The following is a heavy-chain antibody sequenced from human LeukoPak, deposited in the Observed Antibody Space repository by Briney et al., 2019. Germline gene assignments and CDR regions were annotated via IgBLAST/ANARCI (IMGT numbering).Heavy chain of an antibody. CDR1: GDTFYDYA. CDR2: ISWNSGSI. V-gene: IGHV3-9*01. CDR3: AKDLFLGGTTGFDY. J-gene: IGHJ4*02. D-gene: IGHD3-16*01. Sequence: PGGCLRLSCADPGDTFYDYAMYWGRHAPGKGVEWGSGISWNSGSIGYADSVKGRFTISRDNAKNSLYLQMNSLRAEDTALYYCAKDLFLGGTTGFDYWGQGTLVTVSS.